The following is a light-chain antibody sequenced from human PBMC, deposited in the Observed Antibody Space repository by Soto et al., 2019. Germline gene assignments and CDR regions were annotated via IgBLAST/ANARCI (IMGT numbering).Light chain of an antibody. CDR2: DAS. J-gene: IGKJ5*01. CDR3: QQYSSSPIT. Sequence: EIVLTQSPATVSLSPGERVTLSCRASQSVNIYLAWYQQKPGQAPRLLIYDASNRATGVPARFSGSGSGTDFTLTIAGLEAADFAVYYCQQYSSSPITFGQGTRLEIK. CDR1: QSVNIY. V-gene: IGKV3-11*01.